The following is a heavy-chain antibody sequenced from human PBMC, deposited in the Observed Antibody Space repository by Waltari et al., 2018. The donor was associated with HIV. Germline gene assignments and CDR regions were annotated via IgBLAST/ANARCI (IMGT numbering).Heavy chain of an antibody. Sequence: QVQLQESGPGLVKPSETLSLTCRVSGGSISSYYWSWIRQPPGKGLEWIGYIYYSGSTNYNPSLKSRVTISVDTSKNQFSLKLSSVTAADTAVYYCARGGSSGYYYGWGQGTLVTVSS. V-gene: IGHV4-59*01. D-gene: IGHD3-22*01. CDR1: GGSISSYY. J-gene: IGHJ4*02. CDR3: ARGGSSGYYYG. CDR2: IYYSGST.